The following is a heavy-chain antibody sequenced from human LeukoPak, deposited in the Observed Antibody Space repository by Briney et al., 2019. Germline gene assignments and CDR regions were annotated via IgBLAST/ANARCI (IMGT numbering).Heavy chain of an antibody. J-gene: IGHJ4*02. Sequence: SETLSLTCACYGGSFSGYYLSWLRPPPGKGLEGMGENNHSGSTNYNPSLKSRLIISVDTSKNQYSLKLSSVTAADTAVYYCARGRSIVGAIRIGGWFDYWGQGTLVTVSS. D-gene: IGHD1-26*01. CDR1: GGSFSGYY. CDR3: ARGRSIVGAIRIGGWFDY. V-gene: IGHV4-34*01. CDR2: NNHSGST.